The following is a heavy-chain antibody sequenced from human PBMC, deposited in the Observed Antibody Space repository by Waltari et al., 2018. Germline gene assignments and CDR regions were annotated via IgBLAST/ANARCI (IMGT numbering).Heavy chain of an antibody. J-gene: IGHJ6*03. CDR1: SGSLSSYY. CDR2: LSYSGST. D-gene: IGHD3-3*01. V-gene: IGHV4-59*01. CDR3: ARTYYDFWSGSSEAYYYYMDV. Sequence: QVQLQESGPGLVKPSETLSLTCTVSSGSLSSYYWTWLRPPPAKDTEWIGHLSYSGSTTSNPSLKSRVTISVETSKNQLSLKLSSVTAADTAVYYCARTYYDFWSGSSEAYYYYMDVWGKGTTVTISS.